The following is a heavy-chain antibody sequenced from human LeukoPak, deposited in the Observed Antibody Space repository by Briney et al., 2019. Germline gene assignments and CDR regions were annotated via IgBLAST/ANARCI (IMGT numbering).Heavy chain of an antibody. J-gene: IGHJ6*02. Sequence: GGSLRLSCAASGFTFSRYGMHWVRQAPGKGLEWVAFIRYDGSNKYYADSVKGRFTISRDNSKNTLYLQMNSLRAEDTAVYYCAKDLKLRYSSGWYYYYGMDVWGQGTTVTVSS. V-gene: IGHV3-30*02. D-gene: IGHD6-19*01. CDR2: IRYDGSNK. CDR1: GFTFSRYG. CDR3: AKDLKLRYSSGWYYYYGMDV.